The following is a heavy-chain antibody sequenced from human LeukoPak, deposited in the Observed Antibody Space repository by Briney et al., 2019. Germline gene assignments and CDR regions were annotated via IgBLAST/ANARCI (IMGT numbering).Heavy chain of an antibody. Sequence: SETLSLTCTVSGGSISSGSYYWSWIRQPAGKGLEWIGRIYTSGSTNYNPSLKSRVTISVDTSKNQFSLKLSSVTAADTAVYYCARGRAAARIYYFDYWGQGTLVTVSS. J-gene: IGHJ4*02. CDR2: IYTSGST. V-gene: IGHV4-61*02. CDR3: ARGRAAARIYYFDY. CDR1: GGSISSGSYY. D-gene: IGHD6-13*01.